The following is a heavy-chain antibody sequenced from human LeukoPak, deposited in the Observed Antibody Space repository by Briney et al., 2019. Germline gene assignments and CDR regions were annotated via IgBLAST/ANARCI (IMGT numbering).Heavy chain of an antibody. J-gene: IGHJ6*02. CDR2: IIPILGIA. D-gene: IGHD2-15*01. Sequence: SVKVSCKASGGTFSSYAISWVRQAPGQGLEWMGRIIPILGIANYAQKFQGRVTITADKSTSTAYMELSSLRSEDTAVYYCARVRCSGGSCYSFVYYYYGMAVWGQGTTVTVSS. CDR1: GGTFSSYA. CDR3: ARVRCSGGSCYSFVYYYYGMAV. V-gene: IGHV1-69*04.